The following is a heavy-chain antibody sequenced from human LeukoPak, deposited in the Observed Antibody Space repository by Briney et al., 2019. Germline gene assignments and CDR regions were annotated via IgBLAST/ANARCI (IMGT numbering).Heavy chain of an antibody. Sequence: ASVKVSCKASGYTFTNDDISWVRQATGQGLEWIGKMNPNSGNTGYAQKFQGRVTMTRSTSVSTVHMELNSLTSEDTAVYFCARSASGTGYIAWGQGTLVTVSS. D-gene: IGHD3-9*01. CDR1: GYTFTNDD. J-gene: IGHJ4*02. V-gene: IGHV1-8*01. CDR2: MNPNSGNT. CDR3: ARSASGTGYIA.